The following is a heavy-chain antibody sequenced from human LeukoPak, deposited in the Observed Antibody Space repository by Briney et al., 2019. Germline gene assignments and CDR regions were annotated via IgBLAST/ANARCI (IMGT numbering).Heavy chain of an antibody. J-gene: IGHJ4*02. D-gene: IGHD6-13*01. CDR3: ARDGGWYSSSWYYAGVDY. CDR2: IYPGDSDT. CDR1: GYSFTSYW. V-gene: IGHV5-51*01. Sequence: GESLKISCKGSGYSFTSYWFGWARQMPGKGLEWMGIIYPGDSDTRYSQSFQGQVTISADKSISTDYLQWSRLKASDTAMYYCARDGGWYSSSWYYAGVDYWGQGTLVTVSS.